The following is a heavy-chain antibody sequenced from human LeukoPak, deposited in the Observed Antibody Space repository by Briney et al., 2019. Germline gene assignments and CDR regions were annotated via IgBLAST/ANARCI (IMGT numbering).Heavy chain of an antibody. CDR2: IYYSGST. Sequence: PSETLSLTCTVSGGSISSYYWSWIRQHPGKGLEWIGYIYYSGSTYYNPSLKSRVTISVDTSKNQFSLKLSSVTAADTAVYYCARARYYYDSSADGWFDPWGQGTLVTVSS. V-gene: IGHV4-59*06. CDR1: GGSISSYY. CDR3: ARARYYYDSSADGWFDP. J-gene: IGHJ5*02. D-gene: IGHD3-22*01.